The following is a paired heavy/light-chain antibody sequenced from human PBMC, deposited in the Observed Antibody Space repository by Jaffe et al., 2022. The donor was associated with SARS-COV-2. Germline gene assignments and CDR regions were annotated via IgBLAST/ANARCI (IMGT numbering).Heavy chain of an antibody. Sequence: EVQLLESGGGLVQPGGSLRLSCAASGFTFSSYAMSWVRQAPGKGLEWVSAISGSGGSTYYADSVKGRFTISRDNSKNTLYLQMNSLRAEDTAVYYCAKGAREKNGSGWYRPDYYGMDVWGQGTTVTVSS. V-gene: IGHV3-23*01. D-gene: IGHD6-19*01. CDR2: ISGSGGST. CDR1: GFTFSSYA. CDR3: AKGAREKNGSGWYRPDYYGMDV. J-gene: IGHJ6*02.
Light chain of an antibody. CDR2: DAS. CDR3: QQRSNWPSLT. Sequence: EIVLTQSPATLSLSPGERATLSCRASQSVSSYLAWYQQKPGQAPRLLIYDASNRATGIPARFSGSGSGTDFTLTISSLEPEDFAVYYCQQRSNWPSLTFGGGTKVEIK. CDR1: QSVSSY. V-gene: IGKV3-11*01. J-gene: IGKJ4*01.